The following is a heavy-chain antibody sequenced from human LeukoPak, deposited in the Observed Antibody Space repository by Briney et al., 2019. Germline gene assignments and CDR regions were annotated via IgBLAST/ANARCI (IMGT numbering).Heavy chain of an antibody. D-gene: IGHD3-3*01. CDR2: IIPIFGTA. CDR3: ARSGNFWSGYYQFDY. Sequence: SVKVSCKASGGTFSSYAISWVRQAPGQGLEWMGGIIPIFGTANYAQKFQGRVTITADESTSTAYMELSSLRSEDTAVCYCARSGNFWSGYYQFDYWGQGTLVTVSS. V-gene: IGHV1-69*01. J-gene: IGHJ4*02. CDR1: GGTFSSYA.